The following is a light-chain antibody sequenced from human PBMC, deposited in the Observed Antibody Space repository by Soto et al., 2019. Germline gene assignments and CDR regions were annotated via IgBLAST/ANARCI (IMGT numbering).Light chain of an antibody. J-gene: IGLJ1*01. V-gene: IGLV2-14*01. CDR2: EVT. Sequence: QSALTQPASVSGSPGQSITISCTGTSSDVGAYNYVSWYQQHQGKAPKLIIHEVTNRPSGISNRFSGSKSGNTASLTISGLQAEDEADFYCSSYTTSTILYVFGTGTKLTVL. CDR1: SSDVGAYNY. CDR3: SSYTTSTILYV.